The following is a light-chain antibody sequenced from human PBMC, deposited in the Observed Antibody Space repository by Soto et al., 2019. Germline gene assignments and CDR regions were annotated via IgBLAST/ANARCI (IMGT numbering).Light chain of an antibody. CDR1: SSDVGGYNY. CDR3: SSYTSSSPYV. Sequence: QSALTQPASVSGSPGQSITISCTGTSSDVGGYNYVSWYQQYPGKAPKLMIYDVSNRPSGVSNRFSGSKSGNTASLTISGLQAEDEADYYCSSYTSSSPYVFGTGTKSPS. CDR2: DVS. J-gene: IGLJ1*01. V-gene: IGLV2-14*01.